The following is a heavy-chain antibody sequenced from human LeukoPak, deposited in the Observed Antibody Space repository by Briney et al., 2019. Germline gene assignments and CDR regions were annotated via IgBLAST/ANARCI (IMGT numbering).Heavy chain of an antibody. D-gene: IGHD2-2*03. V-gene: IGHV3-74*01. CDR2: INSEGRTT. CDR3: ARDGYCSSTSCYRHAFDI. J-gene: IGHJ3*02. Sequence: GGSLRLSCAVSGLTFSSYWMHWVRQVPGRGRVWVSYINSEGRTTDYVDAVKGRFTISRDNAKNTLYLQMNSLRAEDTAVYYCARDGYCSSTSCYRHAFDIWGQGTMVTVSS. CDR1: GLTFSSYW.